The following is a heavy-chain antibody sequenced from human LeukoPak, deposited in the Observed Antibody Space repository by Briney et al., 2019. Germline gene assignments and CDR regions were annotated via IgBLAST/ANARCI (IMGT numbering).Heavy chain of an antibody. J-gene: IGHJ5*02. CDR3: ARVPYCSSTSCPNWFDP. V-gene: IGHV1-69*05. Sequence: GASVKVSCKASGGTLSSYAISWVRQAPGQGLEWMGGIIPIFGTANYAQKFQGRVTITTDESTSTAYMELSSLRSEDTAVYYCARVPYCSSTSCPNWFDPWGQGTLVTVSS. D-gene: IGHD2-2*01. CDR1: GGTLSSYA. CDR2: IIPIFGTA.